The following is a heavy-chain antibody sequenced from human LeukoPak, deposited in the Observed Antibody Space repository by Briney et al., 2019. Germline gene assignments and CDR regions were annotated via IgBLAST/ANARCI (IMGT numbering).Heavy chain of an antibody. CDR3: ARYVVYGSGKYYFDY. CDR2: INYSGST. CDR1: GGSISSSSYY. D-gene: IGHD3-10*01. V-gene: IGHV4-39*01. Sequence: SETLSLTCTVSGGSISSSSYYWGWIRQPPGKGLEWIASINYSGSTYYNPSLKSRVTISVDTSENQFSLKLSSVTAADTAVYYCARYVVYGSGKYYFDYCGQGTLATVSS. J-gene: IGHJ4*02.